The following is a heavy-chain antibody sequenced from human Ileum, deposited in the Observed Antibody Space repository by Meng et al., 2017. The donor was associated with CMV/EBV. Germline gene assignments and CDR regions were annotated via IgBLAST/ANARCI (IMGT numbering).Heavy chain of an antibody. V-gene: IGHV1-18*01. CDR3: ARAWEYQSLFGY. CDR1: GYTFTTYA. CDR2: ISAYNGNT. D-gene: IGHD2-2*01. Sequence: ASVKVSCKASGYTFTTYAITWVRQAPGRGLEWMGWISAYNGNTDYAQKFQGRVTMTTDTSMSTAYMELRSLRSDDTAVYYCARAWEYQSLFGYWGQGTLVTVSS. J-gene: IGHJ4*02.